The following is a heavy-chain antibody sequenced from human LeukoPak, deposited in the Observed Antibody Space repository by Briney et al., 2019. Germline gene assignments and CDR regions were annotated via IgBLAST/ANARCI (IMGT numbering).Heavy chain of an antibody. CDR3: ARDCHDYGGKCYYYGMDV. V-gene: IGHV3-33*01. Sequence: GRSLRLSCAASGFTFSSYGMHWVRQAPGKGLKWVAVIWYDGSNKYYADSVKGRFTISRDNSKNTLYLQMNSLRAEDTAVYYCARDCHDYGGKCYYYGMDVWGQGTTVTVSS. J-gene: IGHJ6*02. CDR2: IWYDGSNK. CDR1: GFTFSSYG. D-gene: IGHD4-23*01.